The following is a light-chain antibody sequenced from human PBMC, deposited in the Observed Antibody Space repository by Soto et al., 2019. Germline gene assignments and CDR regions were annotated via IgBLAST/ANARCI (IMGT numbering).Light chain of an antibody. V-gene: IGKV3-20*01. CDR1: QSVRSSL. Sequence: QSPGTVSWTERERATVSCRASQSVRSSLLAWYQQKPGQAPRLLTYAGSSRATGIPDRFSGSGSGTDFTLTIGISAPEVFPVYYCQQSLITPWAFGQGTKVDIK. CDR3: QQSLITPWA. J-gene: IGKJ1*01. CDR2: AGS.